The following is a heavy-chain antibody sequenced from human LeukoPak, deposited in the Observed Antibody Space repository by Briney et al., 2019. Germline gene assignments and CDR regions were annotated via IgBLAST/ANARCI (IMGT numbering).Heavy chain of an antibody. J-gene: IGHJ4*02. CDR2: IYPGDSDT. D-gene: IGHD3-22*01. CDR1: GYSFTTYW. CDR3: AVGDYDSSGYYLQLDY. Sequence: GESLKISCETSGYSFTTYWIGWVRQMPGKGPEWMGVIYPGDSDTRYSPSFQGQVTFSADKSISTAYLQWSSLKASDTAIYYCAVGDYDSSGYYLQLDYWGQGTLVTVSS. V-gene: IGHV5-51*01.